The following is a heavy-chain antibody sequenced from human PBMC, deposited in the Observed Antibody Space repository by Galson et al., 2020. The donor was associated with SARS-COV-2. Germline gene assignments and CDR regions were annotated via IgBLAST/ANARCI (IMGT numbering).Heavy chain of an antibody. V-gene: IGHV3-30*18. CDR2: ISYDGSNK. J-gene: IGHJ4*02. CDR3: AKERSGYYSFDY. Sequence: GESLKISCAASGFTFSSYGMHWVRQAPGKGLEWVAVISYDGSNKYYADSVKGRFTISRDNSKNTLYLQMNSLRAEDTAVYYCAKERSGYYSFDYWGQGTLVTVSS. D-gene: IGHD3-3*01. CDR1: GFTFSSYG.